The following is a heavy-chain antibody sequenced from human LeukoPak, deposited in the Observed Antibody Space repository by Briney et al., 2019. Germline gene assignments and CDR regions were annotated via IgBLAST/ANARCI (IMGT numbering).Heavy chain of an antibody. V-gene: IGHV4-38-2*02. Sequence: QVQLQESGPGLVKPSQTLSLTCTLSGYSISSGYYWCWIRQPPVNGLDWIGSIYHTGSTNYNPSLKSRVTISVDTSKNQFSLKLSSVTAADTAVYYCARRLGRPNTGIDYWGQGTLVTVSS. J-gene: IGHJ4*02. CDR2: IYHTGST. CDR1: GYSISSGYY. CDR3: ARRLGRPNTGIDY. D-gene: IGHD2-8*02.